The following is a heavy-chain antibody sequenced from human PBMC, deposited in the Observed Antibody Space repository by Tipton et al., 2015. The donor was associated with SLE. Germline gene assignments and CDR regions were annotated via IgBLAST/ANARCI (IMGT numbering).Heavy chain of an antibody. V-gene: IGHV4-4*02. CDR1: GDSITSITRTNW. Sequence: TLSLTCTVSGDSITSITRTNWWSWVRQPPGKGLEWIGEITRRGKTNYNPSLKSRVTISVDTSKNQFSLNLRSVTAADTAVYYCARGGTGDGRNPFDPWGQGTLVTVSS. CDR2: ITRRGKT. CDR3: ARGGTGDGRNPFDP. J-gene: IGHJ5*02. D-gene: IGHD4-23*01.